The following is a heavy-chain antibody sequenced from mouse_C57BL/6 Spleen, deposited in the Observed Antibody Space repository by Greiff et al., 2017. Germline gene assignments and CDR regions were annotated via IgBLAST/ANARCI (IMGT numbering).Heavy chain of an antibody. CDR2: IDPSDSET. J-gene: IGHJ2*01. D-gene: IGHD3-2*02. V-gene: IGHV1-52*01. CDR3: ARSDSSGYDFDD. Sequence: QVQLQQPGAELVRPGSSVTLSCKASGYTFTSYWMPWVKQRPIQGLECIGNIDPSDSETHYNQKFKDKATLTEDKSSSTAYMQLSSLTPEDAAVYYWARSDSSGYDFDDWGQGTTLTVPS. CDR1: GYTFTSYW.